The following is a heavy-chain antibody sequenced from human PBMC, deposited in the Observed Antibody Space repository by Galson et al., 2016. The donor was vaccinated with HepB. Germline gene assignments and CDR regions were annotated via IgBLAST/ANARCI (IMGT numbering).Heavy chain of an antibody. Sequence: SVKVSCKASGGSFSSYAISWVRQTPGQGLEWMGGINPILRTTKYAQKFQGRVTMTADESTSTAYMELRSLRSDDTAVYYCARVVLVGATVPDYWGQGTLVTVSS. CDR3: ARVVLVGATVPDY. V-gene: IGHV1-69*13. D-gene: IGHD1-26*01. CDR1: GGSFSSYA. CDR2: INPILRTT. J-gene: IGHJ4*02.